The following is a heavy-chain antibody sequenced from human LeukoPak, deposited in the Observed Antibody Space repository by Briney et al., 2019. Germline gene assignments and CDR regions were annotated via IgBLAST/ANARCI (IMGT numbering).Heavy chain of an antibody. CDR2: INHSGST. J-gene: IGHJ4*02. CDR3: ARWLRFKGNDY. Sequence: PSETLSLTCAVYGGSFSGYYWSWIRQPPGKGLEWIGEINHSGSTNYNPSLKSRVTISVDTSKNQFSLKLSSVTAADTAVYYCARWLRFKGNDYWGQGTLVTVSS. V-gene: IGHV4-34*01. CDR1: GGSFSGYY. D-gene: IGHD5-12*01.